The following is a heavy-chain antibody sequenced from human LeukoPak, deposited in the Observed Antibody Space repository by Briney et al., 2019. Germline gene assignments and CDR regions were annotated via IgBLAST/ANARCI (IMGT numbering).Heavy chain of an antibody. CDR2: ISGSGGTT. V-gene: IGHV3-23*01. CDR1: GFTFSSYA. J-gene: IGHJ4*02. CDR3: AKGQWVVATYSDY. Sequence: PGGSLRLSCVASGFTFSSYAMSWVRQAPGKGLEWVSGISGSGGTTYYADSVKGRFTISRDNSKNTLYLQMNSLRADDTAVYYCAKGQWVVATYSDYWGQGTLVTVSS. D-gene: IGHD2-15*01.